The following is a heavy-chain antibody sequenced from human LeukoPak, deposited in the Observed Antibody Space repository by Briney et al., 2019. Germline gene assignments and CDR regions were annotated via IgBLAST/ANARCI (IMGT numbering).Heavy chain of an antibody. Sequence: GGSLRLSCEASGFSFSNNEMNWVRQAPGRGLEWVSYISRGGGTIYYADSVKGRFTLSRDNVQNSLYLQMNSLRAEDTAVYYCASSTGYSYGYFDYWGQGTLVIVSS. CDR3: ASSTGYSYGYFDY. D-gene: IGHD5-18*01. CDR2: ISRGGGTI. J-gene: IGHJ4*02. V-gene: IGHV3-48*03. CDR1: GFSFSNNE.